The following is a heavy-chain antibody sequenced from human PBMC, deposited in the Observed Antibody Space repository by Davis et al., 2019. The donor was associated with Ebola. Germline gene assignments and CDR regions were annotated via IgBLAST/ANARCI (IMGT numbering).Heavy chain of an antibody. CDR3: ASVGGG. Sequence: GESLKISCAASGFTFSSYAMTWVRQAPGKGLEWVSGISSSGTTTYYVDSVKGRFTISRDNSKNTLYLQMNSLRAEDPAAYYCASVGGGWGQGTLVTVSS. J-gene: IGHJ4*02. V-gene: IGHV3-23*01. CDR1: GFTFSSYA. CDR2: ISSSGTTT. D-gene: IGHD4-23*01.